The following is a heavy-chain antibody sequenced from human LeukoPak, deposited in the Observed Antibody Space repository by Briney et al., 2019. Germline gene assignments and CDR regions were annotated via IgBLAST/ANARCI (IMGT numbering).Heavy chain of an antibody. J-gene: IGHJ6*03. CDR1: GFTFSSYN. CDR3: ARDQADCSSTSCYTGASYYYYMDV. D-gene: IGHD2-2*02. V-gene: IGHV3-48*04. CDR2: ISSSSSTI. Sequence: GGTLRLSCAASGFTFSSYNMNWVRQAPGKGLVGVSYISSSSSTIYYADSVKGRFTISRDNAKNSLYLQMNSVRAEDTAVYYCARDQADCSSTSCYTGASYYYYMDVWGKGTTVTVSS.